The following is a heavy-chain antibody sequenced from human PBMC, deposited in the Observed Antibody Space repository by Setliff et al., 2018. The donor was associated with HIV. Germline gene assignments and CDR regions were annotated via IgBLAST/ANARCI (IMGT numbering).Heavy chain of an antibody. CDR1: GGSISSSNW. J-gene: IGHJ2*01. CDR2: IYHSGST. Sequence: SETLSLTCAVSGGSISSSNWWSWVRPPPGKGLEWIGEIYHSGSTKYNPSLKSRVTISVDKSKNQFSLKLSSVTAADTAVYYCARAVTMITFGGVIPPGGYFDLWGRGTLVTVSS. CDR3: ARAVTMITFGGVIPPGGYFDL. D-gene: IGHD3-16*02. V-gene: IGHV4-4*02.